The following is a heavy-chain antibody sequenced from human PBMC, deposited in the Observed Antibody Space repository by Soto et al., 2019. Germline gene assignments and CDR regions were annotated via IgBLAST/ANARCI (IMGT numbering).Heavy chain of an antibody. V-gene: IGHV3-23*01. CDR1: RISYA. Sequence: HPGGSLRLSCAVSRISYAMTWVRQAPWKGLEWVAGISVSGGSTNYAVSVKGRFTISRDNDKNTVYLQMNSLRAEDTAVYFCARDVGGILDYWGQGTLVTVSS. CDR3: ARDVGGILDY. J-gene: IGHJ4*02. CDR2: ISVSGGST.